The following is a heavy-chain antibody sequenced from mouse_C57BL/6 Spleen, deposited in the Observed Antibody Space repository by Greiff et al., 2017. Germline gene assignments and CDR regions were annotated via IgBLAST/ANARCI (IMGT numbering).Heavy chain of an antibody. CDR1: GYTFTEYT. V-gene: IGHV1-62-2*01. CDR2: FYPGSGSI. CDR3: ARPEDGYGSDPYYAMDY. J-gene: IGHJ4*01. Sequence: QVQLQQSGAELVKPGASVKLSCKASGYTFTEYTIHWVKQRSGQGLEWIGWFYPGSGSIKYNEKFKDKATLTVDKSSSTVYMELSILTSEDSAVDVCARPEDGYGSDPYYAMDYWGQGTSVTVSS. D-gene: IGHD1-1*01.